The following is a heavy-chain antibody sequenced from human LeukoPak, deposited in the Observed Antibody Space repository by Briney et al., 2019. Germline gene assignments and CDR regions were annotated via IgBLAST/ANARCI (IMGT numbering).Heavy chain of an antibody. J-gene: IGHJ4*02. Sequence: PGGSLRLSCAASGFTFSSYAMSWVRQAPGKGLEWVANIKQDGSEKYYVDSVKGRFTISRDNAKNSLYLQMNSLRAEDTAVYYCARDRYYDSSGYSDYWGQGTLVTVSS. D-gene: IGHD3-22*01. V-gene: IGHV3-7*01. CDR1: GFTFSSYA. CDR2: IKQDGSEK. CDR3: ARDRYYDSSGYSDY.